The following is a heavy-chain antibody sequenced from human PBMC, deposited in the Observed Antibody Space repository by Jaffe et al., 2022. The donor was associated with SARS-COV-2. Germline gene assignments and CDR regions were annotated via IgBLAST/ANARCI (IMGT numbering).Heavy chain of an antibody. CDR2: IYYSGST. CDR1: GGSISSSSYY. J-gene: IGHJ5*02. CDR3: ARHDGESGGQLLSPYMTT. V-gene: IGHV4-39*01. Sequence: QLQLQESGPGLVKPSETLSLTCTVSGGSISSSSYYWGWIRQPPGKGLEWIGSIYYSGSTYYNPSLKSRVTISVDTSKNQFSLKLSSVTAADTAVYYCARHDGESGGQLLSPYMTTWGQGTLVTVSS. D-gene: IGHD2-2*01.